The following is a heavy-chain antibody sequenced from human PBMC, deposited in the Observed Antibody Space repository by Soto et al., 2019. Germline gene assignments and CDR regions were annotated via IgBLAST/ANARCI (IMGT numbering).Heavy chain of an antibody. V-gene: IGHV3-23*01. Sequence: GGSLRLSCAASGFTFSSYAMXWVRQAPGKGLEWVSAISGSGGSTYYADSVKGRFTISRDNSKNTLYLQMNSLRAEDTAVYYCAKVRLLLRYHTTVFDYWGQGTLVTVSS. J-gene: IGHJ4*02. CDR1: GFTFSSYA. CDR3: AKVRLLLRYHTTVFDY. D-gene: IGHD3-22*01. CDR2: ISGSGGST.